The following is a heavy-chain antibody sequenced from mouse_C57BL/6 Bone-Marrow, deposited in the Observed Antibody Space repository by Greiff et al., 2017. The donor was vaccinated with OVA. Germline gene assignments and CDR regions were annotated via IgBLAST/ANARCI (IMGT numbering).Heavy chain of an antibody. Sequence: EVQLQQSGPELVKPGASVKIPCKASGYTFTDYNMDWVKQSHGKSLEWIGEINPNNGGTIYNQKFKGKATLTVDKSSSTAYMELRSLTSEDTAVYYCARGLLRYPHFDYWGQGTTLTVSS. CDR2: INPNNGGT. CDR1: GYTFTDYN. D-gene: IGHD1-1*01. J-gene: IGHJ2*01. V-gene: IGHV1-18*01. CDR3: ARGLLRYPHFDY.